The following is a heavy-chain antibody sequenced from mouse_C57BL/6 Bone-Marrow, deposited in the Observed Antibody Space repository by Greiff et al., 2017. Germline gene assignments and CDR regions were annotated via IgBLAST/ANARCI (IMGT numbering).Heavy chain of an antibody. D-gene: IGHD1-1*01. J-gene: IGHJ4*01. CDR3: ARLLGDAMDY. V-gene: IGHV5-17*01. CDR1: GFTFSDYG. CDR2: ISSGSSTI. Sequence: EVQLVESGGGLVKPGGSLKLSCAASGFTFSDYGMHWVRQAPEKGLEWVAYISSGSSTIYYADTGKGRFTISRDNAKNTLFLQMTSLRSEDTAMYYCARLLGDAMDYWGQGTSVTVSS.